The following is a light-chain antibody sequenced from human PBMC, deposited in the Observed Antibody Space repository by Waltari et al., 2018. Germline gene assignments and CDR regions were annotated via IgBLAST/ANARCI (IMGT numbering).Light chain of an antibody. CDR2: DAS. CDR1: QSVSSY. Sequence: EIVLTQSPATLSLSQGERDTLSCRASQSVSSYLAWYQQKPGQAPRLLIYDASNRATGIPARFSGSGSGTDFTLTISSLEPEDFAVYYCQQRSNWPPEYTFGQGTKLEIK. CDR3: QQRSNWPPEYT. V-gene: IGKV3-11*01. J-gene: IGKJ2*01.